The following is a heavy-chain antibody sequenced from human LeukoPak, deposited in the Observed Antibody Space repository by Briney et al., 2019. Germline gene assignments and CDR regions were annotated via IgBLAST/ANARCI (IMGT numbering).Heavy chain of an antibody. D-gene: IGHD6-19*01. J-gene: IGHJ4*02. V-gene: IGHV4-34*01. CDR1: GGSFSGYY. CDR2: INHSGST. Sequence: SETLSLTCAVYGGSFSGYYWSWIRQPPGKGLEWIGEINHSGSTNYNPSLKSRVTISVDTSKNQFSLKLSSVTAADTAVYYCATAAEYSSGWYYFDYWGQGTLVTVSS. CDR3: ATAAEYSSGWYYFDY.